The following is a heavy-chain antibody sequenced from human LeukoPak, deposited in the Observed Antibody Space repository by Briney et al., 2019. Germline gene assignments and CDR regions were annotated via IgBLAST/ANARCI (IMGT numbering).Heavy chain of an antibody. J-gene: IGHJ4*02. Sequence: ASVKVSCKASRYTFTGYYMHWVRQAPGQGLEWVGWINPNSGGTNFAQKFQGRVTMTRDTSISTAYMELSRLRSDDTAVYYCSRVLAGSYSIDYWGQGTLVTVSS. D-gene: IGHD1-26*01. CDR1: RYTFTGYY. V-gene: IGHV1-2*02. CDR2: INPNSGGT. CDR3: SRVLAGSYSIDY.